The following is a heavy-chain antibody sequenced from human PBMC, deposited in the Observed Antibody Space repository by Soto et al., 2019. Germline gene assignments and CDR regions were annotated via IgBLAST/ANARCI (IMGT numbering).Heavy chain of an antibody. CDR3: ARVLYGSGSYYYYYYGMDV. V-gene: IGHV1-69*01. D-gene: IGHD3-10*01. Sequence: QVQLVQSGAEVKKPGSSVKVSCKASGGTFSSYAISWVRQAPGQGLEWMGGIIPIFGTANYAQKFQGRVTITADESTSTAYMELSSLRSEDTAVYYCARVLYGSGSYYYYYYGMDVWGQGTTFTVSS. J-gene: IGHJ6*02. CDR1: GGTFSSYA. CDR2: IIPIFGTA.